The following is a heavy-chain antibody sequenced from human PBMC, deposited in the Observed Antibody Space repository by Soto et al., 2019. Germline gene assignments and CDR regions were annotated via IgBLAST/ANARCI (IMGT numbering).Heavy chain of an antibody. V-gene: IGHV3-21*01. CDR1: GFTFSSYS. Sequence: PGGSLRLSCAASGFTFSSYSMNWVRQAPGKGLEWVSSISSSSSYIYYADSVKGRFTISRDNAKNSLYLQMNSLRAEDTAVYFCARKILTGDHSGPFDLWGQGTMVT. D-gene: IGHD7-27*01. J-gene: IGHJ3*01. CDR2: ISSSSSYI. CDR3: ARKILTGDHSGPFDL.